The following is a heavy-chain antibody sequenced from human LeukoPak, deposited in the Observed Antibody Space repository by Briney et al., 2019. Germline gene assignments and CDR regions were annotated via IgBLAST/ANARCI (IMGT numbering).Heavy chain of an antibody. CDR2: ISNDGSNN. Sequence: PGGSLRLSCAASGLSFSNYDIHWVRQAPGKGLEWVALISNDGSNNNYADSVRGRFNISRDNSKNTLYLEVNSLRVEDTGVYYCAKEQWLINSFDNWGQGTLVTVSS. V-gene: IGHV3-30*18. D-gene: IGHD6-19*01. CDR3: AKEQWLINSFDN. J-gene: IGHJ4*02. CDR1: GLSFSNYD.